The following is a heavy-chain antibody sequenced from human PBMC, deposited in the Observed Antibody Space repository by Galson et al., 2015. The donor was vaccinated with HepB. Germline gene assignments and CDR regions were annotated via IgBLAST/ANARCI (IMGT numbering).Heavy chain of an antibody. D-gene: IGHD6-13*01. CDR2: ISSNGGST. CDR1: GFTFSSYA. CDR3: ARVPSPSIAGGDAFDI. Sequence: SLRLSCAASGFTFSSYAMHWVRQAPGKGLEYVSAISSNGGSTYYANSVKGRFTISRDNSKNTLYLQMGSLRAEDMAVYYCARVPSPSIAGGDAFDIWGQGTMVTVSS. J-gene: IGHJ3*02. V-gene: IGHV3-64*01.